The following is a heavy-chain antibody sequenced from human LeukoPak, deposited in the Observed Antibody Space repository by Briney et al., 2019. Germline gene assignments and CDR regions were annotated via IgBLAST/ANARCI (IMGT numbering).Heavy chain of an antibody. Sequence: GGSLRLSCAASGFTFSSYAMSWVRQAPGKGLEWVSSISGSGGNTYYTDSVKGRFTISRDNSKNTLYLQMNSLRAGDTAVYYCTKEHDYSNYYYFDYWGQGTLVTVSS. J-gene: IGHJ4*02. CDR2: ISGSGGNT. CDR1: GFTFSSYA. V-gene: IGHV3-23*01. D-gene: IGHD4-11*01. CDR3: TKEHDYSNYYYFDY.